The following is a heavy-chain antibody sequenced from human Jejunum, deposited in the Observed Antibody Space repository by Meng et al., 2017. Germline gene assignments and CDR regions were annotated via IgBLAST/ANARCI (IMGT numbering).Heavy chain of an antibody. D-gene: IGHD5-24*01. CDR1: GFIFRNYD. CDR2: IGTVGDT. J-gene: IGHJ4*02. V-gene: IGHV3-13*01. Sequence: EVQLGESGGGPVQPGGSLRLSFAASGFIFRNYDMHWVRQAPGKGLEWVSAIGTVGDTYYPDSVKGRFTISREDAKNSLYLQMNSLTAGDTAMYYCAKEDREAAGGHWLQPLDSWGQGTLVTVSS. CDR3: AKEDREAAGGHWLQPLDS.